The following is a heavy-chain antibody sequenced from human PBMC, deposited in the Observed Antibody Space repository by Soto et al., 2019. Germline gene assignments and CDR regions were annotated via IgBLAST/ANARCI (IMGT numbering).Heavy chain of an antibody. V-gene: IGHV3-7*03. CDR1: GFPFSSYW. CDR3: ARDGIKSTVAGDFDY. Sequence: GVSQSLSCAASGFPFSSYWMSWVRPAPGKGLEWVANIKQDGSEKYYVDSVKGRFTISRDNAKNSLYLQMNSLRAEDTAVYYCARDGIKSTVAGDFDYWGQGTLVTVS. CDR2: IKQDGSEK. D-gene: IGHD6-19*01. J-gene: IGHJ4*02.